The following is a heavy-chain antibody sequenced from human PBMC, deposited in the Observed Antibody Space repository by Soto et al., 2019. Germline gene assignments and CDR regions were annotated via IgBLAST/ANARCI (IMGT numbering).Heavy chain of an antibody. Sequence: GESLKISCKGSGYSFTSYWIGWVRQMPGKGLEWMGIIYPGDSDTRYSPSFQGQVTISADKSISTAYLQWSSLKASDTAMYYCARHEAGITGTWPTYYYYGMDVWGQGTTVTVSS. V-gene: IGHV5-51*01. CDR3: ARHEAGITGTWPTYYYYGMDV. J-gene: IGHJ6*02. CDR2: IYPGDSDT. D-gene: IGHD3-3*01. CDR1: GYSFTSYW.